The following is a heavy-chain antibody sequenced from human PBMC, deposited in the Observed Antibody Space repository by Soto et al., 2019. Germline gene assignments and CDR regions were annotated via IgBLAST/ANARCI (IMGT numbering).Heavy chain of an antibody. CDR3: ARGRGRRRYFDWLSLTHFDY. CDR2: INHSGST. Sequence: QVQLQQWGAGLLKPSETLSLTCAVYGGSFSGYYWSWIRQPPGKGLEWIGEINHSGSTNYNPSLKSRVTISVDTAKNQLSLKLSSVTAADTAVYYCARGRGRRRYFDWLSLTHFDYWGQGTLVTVSS. V-gene: IGHV4-34*01. D-gene: IGHD3-9*01. CDR1: GGSFSGYY. J-gene: IGHJ4*02.